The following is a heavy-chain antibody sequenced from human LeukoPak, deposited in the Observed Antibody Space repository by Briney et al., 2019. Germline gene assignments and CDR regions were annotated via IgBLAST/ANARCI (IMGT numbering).Heavy chain of an antibody. V-gene: IGHV5-51*01. Sequence: GEPLQISCKGSGYSFTSYWIGWVRQMPGKGLEWMGIIYPGDSDTRYSPSFQGQVTISADKSISAAYLQWSSLKASDTAMYYCARHEYSSLPVDYWGQGTLVTVSS. D-gene: IGHD6-6*01. CDR3: ARHEYSSLPVDY. CDR1: GYSFTSYW. J-gene: IGHJ4*02. CDR2: IYPGDSDT.